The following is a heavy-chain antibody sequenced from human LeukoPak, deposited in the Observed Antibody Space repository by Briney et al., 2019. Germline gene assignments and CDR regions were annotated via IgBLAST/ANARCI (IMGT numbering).Heavy chain of an antibody. CDR2: INHSGST. J-gene: IGHJ4*02. CDR3: ARQMAKGYFDY. V-gene: IGHV4-34*01. D-gene: IGHD5-24*01. Sequence: SETLSLTCAVYGGSCSGYYWSWIRQPPGKGLEWIGEINHSGSTNYNPSLKSRVTISVDTSKNQFSLKLSSVTAADTAVYYCARQMAKGYFDYWGQGTLVTVSS. CDR1: GGSCSGYY.